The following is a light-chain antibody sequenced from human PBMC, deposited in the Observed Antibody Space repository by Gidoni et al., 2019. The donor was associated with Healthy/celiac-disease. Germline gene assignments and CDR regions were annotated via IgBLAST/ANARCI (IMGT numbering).Light chain of an antibody. CDR2: AAS. CDR1: QSISSY. CDR3: QQSYSTPWT. V-gene: IGKV1-39*01. Sequence: DIQMTQSPSSLSASVGDRVTITCRANQSISSYLNWYQQKPGKAPKLLIDAASSLQSGVPSRFSGSGSGTDFTLTISLLQPEDFATYYCQQSYSTPWTFGQGTKVEIK. J-gene: IGKJ1*01.